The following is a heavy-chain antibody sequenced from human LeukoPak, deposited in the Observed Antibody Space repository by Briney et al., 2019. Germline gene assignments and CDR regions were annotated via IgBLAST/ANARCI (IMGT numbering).Heavy chain of an antibody. J-gene: IGHJ4*02. V-gene: IGHV3-48*04. CDR3: ARVRGYGSESFDY. CDR2: ISSSGSII. CDR1: GFTFSSYG. D-gene: IGHD3-10*01. Sequence: GRSLRLSCAASGFTFSSYGMNWVRQAPGKGLEWVSYISSSGSIIHYADAVKGRFTTSRDNAKNSLHLQMNSLRAEDTAIYYCARVRGYGSESFDYWGQGTLVTVSS.